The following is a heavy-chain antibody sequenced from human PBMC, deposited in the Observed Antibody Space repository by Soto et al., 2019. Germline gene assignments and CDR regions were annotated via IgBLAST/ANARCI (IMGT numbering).Heavy chain of an antibody. CDR1: GSSISSYY. D-gene: IGHD3-3*01. J-gene: IGHJ5*02. CDR3: ASEVVWGYYVGNWFDP. Sequence: SETLSLTCTVSGSSISSYYWSWIRQPAGKGLEWIGRIYTSGSTNYNPSLKSRVTMSVDTSKNQFSLKLSSVTAADTAVYYCASEVVWGYYVGNWFDPWGQGTLVTVSS. V-gene: IGHV4-4*07. CDR2: IYTSGST.